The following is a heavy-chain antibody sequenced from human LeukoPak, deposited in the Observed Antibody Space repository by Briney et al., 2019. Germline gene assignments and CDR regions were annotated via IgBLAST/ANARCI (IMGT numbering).Heavy chain of an antibody. CDR1: GGSFSGYY. Sequence: SETLSLTCAVYGGSFSGYYWSWIRQPPGKGLEWIGEINHSGSTNYNPSLKSRVTISVDTSKNQFSLKLSSVTAADTAVYYCARSYYGSGSYYRYYYYYYMDVWGKGTTVTISS. CDR3: ARSYYGSGSYYRYYYYYYMDV. D-gene: IGHD3-10*01. V-gene: IGHV4-34*01. J-gene: IGHJ6*03. CDR2: INHSGST.